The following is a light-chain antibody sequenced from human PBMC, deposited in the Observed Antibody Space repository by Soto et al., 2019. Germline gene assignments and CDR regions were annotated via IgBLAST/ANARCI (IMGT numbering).Light chain of an antibody. CDR1: QNVAKSY. J-gene: IGKJ4*01. Sequence: ETVLTQPPGTLSLSPGERATLSCRASQNVAKSYLAWYQHKPGQGPRLLISGASSRATGIPDRFSGSGSGTDFTLTISRLEPEDFAVYYCLQYASSPLTFGGGTKVEI. CDR3: LQYASSPLT. V-gene: IGKV3-20*01. CDR2: GAS.